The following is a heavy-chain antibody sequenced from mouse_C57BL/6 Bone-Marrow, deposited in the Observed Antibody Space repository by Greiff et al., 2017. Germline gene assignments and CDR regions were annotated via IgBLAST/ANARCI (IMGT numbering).Heavy chain of an antibody. V-gene: IGHV1-69*01. D-gene: IGHD2-4*01. J-gene: IGHJ3*01. Sequence: QVQLKQPGAELVMPGASVKLSCKASGYTFTSYWMHWVKQRPGQGLEWIGEIDPSDSYTNYNQKFKGKSTLTVDKSSSTAYMQLGSLTSEDSAVYYCATEYDYDGAYWGQGTLVTVSA. CDR2: IDPSDSYT. CDR3: ATEYDYDGAY. CDR1: GYTFTSYW.